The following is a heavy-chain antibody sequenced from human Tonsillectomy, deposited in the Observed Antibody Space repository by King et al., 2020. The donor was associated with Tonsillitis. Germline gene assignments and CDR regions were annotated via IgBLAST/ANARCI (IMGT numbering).Heavy chain of an antibody. D-gene: IGHD6-13*01. J-gene: IGHJ6*01. CDR1: GFTFSSYA. V-gene: IGHV3-23*04. CDR2: ISGSGGST. CDR3: AKDIFPEPIISAAGDYGMDV. Sequence: VQLVESGGGLVQPGGSLRLSCAASGFTFSSYAMSWVRQAPGKGLEWVSVISGSGGSTYYADSVKGRFTISRDNSKNTLYLQMNSLRAEDTALYYCAKDIFPEPIISAAGDYGMDVWGQGTTVTVLS.